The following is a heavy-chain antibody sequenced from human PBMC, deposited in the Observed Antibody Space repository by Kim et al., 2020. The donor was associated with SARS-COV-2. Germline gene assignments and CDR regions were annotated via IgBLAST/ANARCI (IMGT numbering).Heavy chain of an antibody. CDR1: GGSFSGYY. CDR2: INHSGST. D-gene: IGHD3-10*01. CDR3: AREDRPPRGLYGGSGSRLRAFDI. Sequence: SETLSLTCAVYGGSFSGYYWSWIRQPPGKGLEWIGEINHSGSTNYNPSLKSRVTISVDTSKNQFSLKLSSVTAADTAVYYCAREDRPPRGLYGGSGSRLRAFDIWGQGTMVTVSS. J-gene: IGHJ3*02. V-gene: IGHV4-34*01.